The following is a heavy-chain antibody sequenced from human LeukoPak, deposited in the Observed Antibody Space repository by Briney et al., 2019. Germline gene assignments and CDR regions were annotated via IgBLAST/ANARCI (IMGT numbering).Heavy chain of an antibody. Sequence: GGSLRLSCAASGFTFSSSAMNWVRQAPGEGLQWVSAIGGSGGDTYYADSVKGRFTISRENSKTTVYLQMDNLRAEDMAVYYCAKDWRMEVWAQGTTVTVSS. J-gene: IGHJ6*02. CDR3: AKDWRMEV. CDR1: GFTFSSSA. V-gene: IGHV3-23*01. CDR2: IGGSGGDT.